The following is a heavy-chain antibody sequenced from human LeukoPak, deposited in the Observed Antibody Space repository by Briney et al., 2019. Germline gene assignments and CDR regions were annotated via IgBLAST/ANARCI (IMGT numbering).Heavy chain of an antibody. CDR2: TYYRSKWLN. CDR1: GDSVSNNSVT. V-gene: IGHV6-1*01. Sequence: SQTLSLTFAISGDSVSNNSVTWNWIRQSPSRGLEWLGRTYYRSKWLNDYVESVKNRLTINPDTSKNQFSLQLTSVTPEDTAVYYCARYSKSSDRDFDYWGQGTQATVSS. D-gene: IGHD6-6*01. CDR3: ARYSKSSDRDFDY. J-gene: IGHJ4*02.